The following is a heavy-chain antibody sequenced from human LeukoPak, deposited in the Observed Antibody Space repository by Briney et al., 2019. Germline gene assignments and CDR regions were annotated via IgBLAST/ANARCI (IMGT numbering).Heavy chain of an antibody. J-gene: IGHJ5*02. CDR1: GYSISSGYY. V-gene: IGHV4-38-2*01. CDR2: IYHSGST. D-gene: IGHD4-23*01. Sequence: SETLSLTCAVSGYSISSGYYWGWIRQPPGKGLEWIGSIYHSGSTYYNPSLKSRVTISVDTSKNQFSLKLSSVTAADTAVYYCARRDPGGNWFDPWGQGTLVTVSX. CDR3: ARRDPGGNWFDP.